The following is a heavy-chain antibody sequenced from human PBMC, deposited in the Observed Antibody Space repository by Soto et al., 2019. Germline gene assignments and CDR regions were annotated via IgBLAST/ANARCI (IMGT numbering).Heavy chain of an antibody. CDR2: IFHTGIT. Sequence: QVQLQESGPGLVKPSETLSLSCFISGGSFSNDYWTWIRQSPGKGLEWIGYIFHTGITDYNPSVKSRVTISIDKSRNLYSLNLTSLTAEDTAVYYCARSRYFYDSRGYSRTLDSWGQGTLVNVSS. D-gene: IGHD3-22*01. CDR3: ARSRYFYDSRGYSRTLDS. J-gene: IGHJ5*01. V-gene: IGHV4-59*01. CDR1: GGSFSNDY.